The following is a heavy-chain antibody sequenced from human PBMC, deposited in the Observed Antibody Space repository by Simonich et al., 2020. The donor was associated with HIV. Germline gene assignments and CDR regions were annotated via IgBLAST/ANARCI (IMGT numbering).Heavy chain of an antibody. CDR1: GGSFRLYY. CDR2: INHSGNT. Sequence: QVQLEQWGAGLLKPSETLSLTGAVYGGSFRLYYWSWIRQPPGGGLEWIGEINHSGNTNYNPSLKSRVTISVDTSKNQFSLKVSSVTAADTAVYYCARRRGLLPYRGYFDYWGQGTLVTVSS. CDR3: ARRRGLLPYRGYFDY. J-gene: IGHJ4*02. V-gene: IGHV4-34*01. D-gene: IGHD4-17*01.